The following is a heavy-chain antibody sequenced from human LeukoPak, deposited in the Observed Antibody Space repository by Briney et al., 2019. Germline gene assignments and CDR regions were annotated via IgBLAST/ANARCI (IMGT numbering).Heavy chain of an antibody. CDR2: ITRSNYI. CDR1: GFTFSSYS. V-gene: IGHV3-21*06. D-gene: IGHD1-26*01. Sequence: GGSLRLSCAASGFTFSSYSMNWVRQAPGKGLEWVSSITRSNYIYYADSVKGRFTISRDNAKNSLYLQMNSLRAEDTAVYYCARDKIVGATFLDYWGQGTLVTVSS. CDR3: ARDKIVGATFLDY. J-gene: IGHJ4*02.